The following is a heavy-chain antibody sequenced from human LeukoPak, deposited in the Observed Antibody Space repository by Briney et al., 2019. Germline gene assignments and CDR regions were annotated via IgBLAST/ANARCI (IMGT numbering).Heavy chain of an antibody. D-gene: IGHD3-22*01. Sequence: PSETLSLSCAVYGGSFSGNYWSWIRQPPGKGLEWIGEVNHSGSTNYNPSLKSRVTISIDTSKNQFSLNLKSVTAADTAVYYCASDTYYYDSSGPRAFDIWGQGTMVTVSS. CDR1: GGSFSGNY. J-gene: IGHJ3*02. CDR3: ASDTYYYDSSGPRAFDI. CDR2: VNHSGST. V-gene: IGHV4-34*01.